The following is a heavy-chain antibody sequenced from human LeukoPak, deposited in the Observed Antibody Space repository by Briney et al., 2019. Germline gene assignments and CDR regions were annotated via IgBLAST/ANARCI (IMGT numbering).Heavy chain of an antibody. Sequence: ASVKVSCKASGGTFSSYSISWVRQAPVQGLEWMGRIIPIFGTPNYAQKFQGRVTITTDESTSTAYMELSSLRSDDTAVYYCARGPYGWYYFDYWGQGTLVTVSS. J-gene: IGHJ4*02. D-gene: IGHD6-19*01. CDR1: GGTFSSYS. CDR3: ARGPYGWYYFDY. CDR2: IIPIFGTP. V-gene: IGHV1-69*05.